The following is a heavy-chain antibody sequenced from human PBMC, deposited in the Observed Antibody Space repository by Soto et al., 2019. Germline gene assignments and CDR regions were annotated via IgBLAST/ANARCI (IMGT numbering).Heavy chain of an antibody. Sequence: TLSLTCTVAGCSSSSGGYYWSWIRQHRGKGLEWIGYIYYSGSTYYNPSLKSRVTISVDTSKNQFSLKLSSVTAADTAVYYCVSQGGDYDSSGATMDVWGQGTTVTVSS. CDR1: GCSSSSGGYY. V-gene: IGHV4-31*03. CDR2: IYYSGST. J-gene: IGHJ6*02. D-gene: IGHD3-22*01. CDR3: VSQGGDYDSSGATMDV.